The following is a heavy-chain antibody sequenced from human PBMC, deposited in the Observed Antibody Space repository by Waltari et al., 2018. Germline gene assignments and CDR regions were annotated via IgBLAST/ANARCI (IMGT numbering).Heavy chain of an antibody. V-gene: IGHV4-4*07. J-gene: IGHJ6*03. CDR3: ARSYLGELSDYYYDMDV. CDR2: IYTSGST. Sequence: QVQLQESGPGLVKPSETLSLTCTVSGGSISSYYWSWIRQPAGKGLEWIGRIYTSGSTNSTPSLKSRVTMSVDTSKNQFSLKLSSVTAADTAVYYCARSYLGELSDYYYDMDVWGKGTTVTVSS. CDR1: GGSISSYY. D-gene: IGHD3-16*02.